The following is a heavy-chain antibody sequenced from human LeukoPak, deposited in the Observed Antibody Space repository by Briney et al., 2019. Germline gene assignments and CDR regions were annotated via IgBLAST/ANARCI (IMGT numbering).Heavy chain of an antibody. Sequence: SQTLSLTCTVSGGSISSGDYYWSWIRQPPGKGPEWIGYIYYSGSTYYNPSLKSRVTISVDTSKNQFSLKLSSVTAADTAVYYCARDRVVVITGALYYYYGMDVWGQGTTVTVSS. V-gene: IGHV4-30-4*01. D-gene: IGHD3-22*01. CDR1: GGSISSGDYY. CDR2: IYYSGST. J-gene: IGHJ6*02. CDR3: ARDRVVVITGALYYYYGMDV.